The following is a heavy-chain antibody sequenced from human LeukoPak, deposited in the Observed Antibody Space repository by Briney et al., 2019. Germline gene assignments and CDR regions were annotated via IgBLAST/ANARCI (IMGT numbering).Heavy chain of an antibody. CDR1: GGSFSGYY. J-gene: IGHJ5*02. CDR2: INHSGST. V-gene: IGHV4-34*01. D-gene: IGHD1-26*01. CDR3: ARGAHLSIVGATGGFDP. Sequence: SETLSLTCAVYGGSFSGYYWSWIRQPPGKGLEWIGEINHSGSTNYNPSLKSRVTISVDTSKNQFSLKLSSVTAADTAVYYCARGAHLSIVGATGGFDPWGQGTLVTVSS.